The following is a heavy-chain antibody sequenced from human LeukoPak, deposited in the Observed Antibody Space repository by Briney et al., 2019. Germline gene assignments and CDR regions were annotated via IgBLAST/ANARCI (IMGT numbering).Heavy chain of an antibody. CDR3: ATYYDSGPCKD. CDR2: IKKDGGDK. Sequence: GGSLRLSCAASGSTFSNPWTTCVRQAPGKGLEWVVNIKKDGGDKYYVDSVKGRFTISRDNTKNSLFLQMNSLRAEETAMYYCATYYDSGPCKDWGQGTLVTASS. J-gene: IGHJ4*02. V-gene: IGHV3-7*05. D-gene: IGHD3-22*01. CDR1: GSTFSNPW.